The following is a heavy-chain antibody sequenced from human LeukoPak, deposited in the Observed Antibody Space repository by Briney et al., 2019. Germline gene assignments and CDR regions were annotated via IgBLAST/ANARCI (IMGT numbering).Heavy chain of an antibody. CDR2: TYYSGST. CDR3: AGASRNIRAFDY. D-gene: IGHD2-2*02. V-gene: IGHV4-59*01. CDR1: GGSISSYY. J-gene: IGHJ4*02. Sequence: SETLSLTCTVSGGSISSYYWSWIRQPPGKGLEWIGYTYYSGSTNYNPSLKSRVTISVDTSKNQFSLKLSSVTAADTAVYYCAGASRNIRAFDYWGQGTLVTVSS.